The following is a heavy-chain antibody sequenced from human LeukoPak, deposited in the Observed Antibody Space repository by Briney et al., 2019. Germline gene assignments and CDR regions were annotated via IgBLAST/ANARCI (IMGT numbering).Heavy chain of an antibody. CDR3: ARGGNGPFYF. D-gene: IGHD3-16*01. J-gene: IGHJ4*02. V-gene: IGHV3-53*01. CDR1: GFTVISNY. Sequence: GGSLRLSCAASGFTVISNYMSGVRQAPGKGLEWVSIIYSGGGTYYADSVKGRFTISRDNSKNTLYLQMNSLRAEDTAVYYCARGGNGPFYFWGQGTLVTVSS. CDR2: IYSGGGT.